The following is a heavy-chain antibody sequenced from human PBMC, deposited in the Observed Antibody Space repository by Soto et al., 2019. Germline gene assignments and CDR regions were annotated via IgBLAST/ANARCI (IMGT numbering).Heavy chain of an antibody. CDR2: ISSSSSTI. J-gene: IGHJ4*02. CDR1: GFTFSSYS. CDR3: AREAITGTTSHFDY. Sequence: GGSLRLSCAASGFTFSSYSMNWVRQAPGKGLEWVSYISSSSSTIYYADSVKGRFTISRDNAKNSLYLQMNSLRDEDTAVYYCAREAITGTTSHFDYWGQGTLVTVSS. V-gene: IGHV3-48*02. D-gene: IGHD1-7*01.